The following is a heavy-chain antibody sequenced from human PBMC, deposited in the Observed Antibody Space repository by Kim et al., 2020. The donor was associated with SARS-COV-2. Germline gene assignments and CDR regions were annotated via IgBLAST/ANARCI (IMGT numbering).Heavy chain of an antibody. D-gene: IGHD1-1*01. CDR2: INHSGST. CDR1: GGSFSGYY. J-gene: IGHJ2*01. CDR3: ARVGTFDL. Sequence: SETLSLTCAVYGGSFSGYYWSWIRQPPGKGLEWIGEINHSGSTNYNPSLKSRVTISVDTSKNQFSLKLSSVTAADTAVYYCARVGTFDLWGRGTLVTVSS. V-gene: IGHV4-34*01.